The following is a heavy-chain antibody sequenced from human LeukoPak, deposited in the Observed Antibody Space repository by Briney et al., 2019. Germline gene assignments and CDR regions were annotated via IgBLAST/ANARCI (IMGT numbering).Heavy chain of an antibody. CDR2: ISPDGNSA. D-gene: IGHD3-10*01. J-gene: IGHJ5*02. CDR3: AKDPNYYGSGSYGADWFDP. CDR1: GFTFNRYW. Sequence: PGGSLRLSCAASGFTFNRYWMHWVRQAPGKGLVWVSRISPDGNSATYADSVKGRFTISRDNAKNTLYLQMNSLRAEDTAVYYCAKDPNYYGSGSYGADWFDPWGQGTLVTVSS. V-gene: IGHV3-74*03.